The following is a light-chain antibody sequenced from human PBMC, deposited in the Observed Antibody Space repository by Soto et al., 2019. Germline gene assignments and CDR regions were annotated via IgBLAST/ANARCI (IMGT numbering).Light chain of an antibody. V-gene: IGKV3-20*01. CDR2: GAS. CDR1: QSVSSNH. CDR3: QQYGSSPA. J-gene: IGKJ4*01. Sequence: EIVLTQSPGTVSLSPGERATLSCRASQSVSSNHLAWYQQKPGQAPRLLIYGASSRATGIPDRFSGSGSGTDFTLTINRLEPEDFAVYYCQQYGSSPAFGGGTKVEIK.